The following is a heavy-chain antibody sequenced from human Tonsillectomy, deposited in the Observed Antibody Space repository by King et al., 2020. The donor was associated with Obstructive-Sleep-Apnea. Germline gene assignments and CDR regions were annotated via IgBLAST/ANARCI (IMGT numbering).Heavy chain of an antibody. D-gene: IGHD1-26*01. CDR1: GFTFSNYW. V-gene: IGHV3-7*01. CDR2: IKKDGSAK. J-gene: IGHJ4*02. CDR3: ARGTAGACDY. Sequence: VQLVQSGGGLVQPGGSLRLSCAASGFTFSNYWMNWVRQAPVKGLEWVANIKKDGSAKNYVDSVKGRFIISRENAKNSLYLQMNSLRGEDTAVYYCARGTAGACDYWGQGTLVTVSS.